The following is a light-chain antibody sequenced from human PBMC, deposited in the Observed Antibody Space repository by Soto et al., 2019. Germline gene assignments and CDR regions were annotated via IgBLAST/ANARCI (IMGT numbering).Light chain of an antibody. Sequence: QPVLTQSSSASASLGSSVNLTCTLSSLQSSYIIAWHQQQPGKAPRYLMKLEGRGNYNKGSGVPDRFSGSSSGADRYLTISNLQFEDEADYYCETWDSNTWVFGGGTKVTVL. CDR3: ETWDSNTWV. CDR2: LEGRGNY. CDR1: SLQSSYI. V-gene: IGLV4-60*02. J-gene: IGLJ3*02.